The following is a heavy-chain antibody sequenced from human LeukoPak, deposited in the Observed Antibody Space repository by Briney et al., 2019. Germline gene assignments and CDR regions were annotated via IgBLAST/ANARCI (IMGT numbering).Heavy chain of an antibody. CDR1: GFIFTDYY. CDR2: ISPSGTVI. V-gene: IGHV3-11*01. D-gene: IGHD3-10*01. Sequence: GGSLRLSCSASGFIFTDYYMSWIREAPGKGPEWVSYISPSGTVIYNGDSVKGRFTISRDNAKKSLYLQMNSLRAEDTAVYYCARDYNCWGQGTLVTVSS. CDR3: ARDYNC. J-gene: IGHJ4*02.